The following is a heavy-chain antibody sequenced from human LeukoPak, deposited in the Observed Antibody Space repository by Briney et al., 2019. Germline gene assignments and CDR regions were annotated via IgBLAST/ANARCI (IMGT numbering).Heavy chain of an antibody. CDR2: IIPIFGTT. J-gene: IGHJ1*01. V-gene: IGHV1-69*05. Sequence: ASVKDSCKASGVTFSSSAINWVRQAPGQGLEWIGRIIPIFGTTNYAQKFQGRVTITKDESTSTDYMELSSLRSEDTAVYYCARDYGDYAEYFQNWGQGTLVTVSS. CDR3: ARDYGDYAEYFQN. D-gene: IGHD4-17*01. CDR1: GVTFSSSA.